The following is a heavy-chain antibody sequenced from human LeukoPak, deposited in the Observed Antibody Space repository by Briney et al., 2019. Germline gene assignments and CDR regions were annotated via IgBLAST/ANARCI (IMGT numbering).Heavy chain of an antibody. D-gene: IGHD3-10*01. V-gene: IGHV4-59*01. CDR2: IYYSGST. J-gene: IGHJ4*02. Sequence: SETLSLTCTVSGGSISSYYWSWIRQPPGKGLEWIGYIYYSGSTNYNPSLKSRATISVDTSKNQFSLKLSSVTAADTAVYYCARTVRGVIGYWGQGTLVTVSS. CDR1: GGSISSYY. CDR3: ARTVRGVIGY.